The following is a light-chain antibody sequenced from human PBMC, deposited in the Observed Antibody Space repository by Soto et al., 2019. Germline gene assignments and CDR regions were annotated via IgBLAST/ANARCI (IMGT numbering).Light chain of an antibody. V-gene: IGKV3-11*01. CDR1: QSISSS. CDR3: QQSTDWPRT. Sequence: EIVLTQSPDTLSLSPGERATLSCRASQSISSSLVWYQQKPGQAPRLLIYDASNRATGIPARFSGSGSGTDFTLTISSLEPEDFAVYYCQQSTDWPRTFGQGTKVEIK. CDR2: DAS. J-gene: IGKJ1*01.